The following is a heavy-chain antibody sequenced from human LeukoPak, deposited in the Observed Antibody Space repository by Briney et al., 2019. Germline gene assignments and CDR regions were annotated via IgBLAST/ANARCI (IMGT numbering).Heavy chain of an antibody. CDR2: IYYSGST. V-gene: IGHV4-39*01. CDR3: ARRGYSGYLINYYFDY. J-gene: IGHJ4*02. D-gene: IGHD5-12*01. CDR1: GGSISSSSYY. Sequence: SETLSLTCTVSGGSISSSSYYWGWIRQPPGKGLEWIGSIYYSGSTYYNPSLKSRVTISVDTSKNQFSLKLSSVTAADAAVYYCARRGYSGYLINYYFDYWDQGTLAIVSS.